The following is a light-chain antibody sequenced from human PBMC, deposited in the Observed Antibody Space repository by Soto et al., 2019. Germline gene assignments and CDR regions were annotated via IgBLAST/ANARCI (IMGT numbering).Light chain of an antibody. V-gene: IGKV2-30*01. J-gene: IGKJ3*01. CDR3: MQGTLWPFS. CDR2: LVS. CDR1: QSLVYSDGRTY. Sequence: DEVVTQYPLSLSVTLGQAASISCRSSQSLVYSDGRTYLNWFHQRPGQSPRRLIYLVSNRDPGVQDRFSGSGSGTDFTLKISRVVAEDVGIYYCMQGTLWPFSFGPGTRVDIK.